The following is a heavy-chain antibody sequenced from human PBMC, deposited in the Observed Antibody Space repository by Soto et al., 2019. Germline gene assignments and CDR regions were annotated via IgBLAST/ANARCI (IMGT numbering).Heavy chain of an antibody. CDR3: ARGREDCSSISCHYYFDY. CDR2: IYYSGTT. J-gene: IGHJ4*02. V-gene: IGHV4-31*03. Sequence: SETLSLTCTVSGGSINSGDYYWSWIRQHPGKGLEWIGYIYYSGTTSYNPSLKSRLTMSVDTSKNQFSLMLSSLTAADTAVYYCARGREDCSSISCHYYFDYWGQGTLVTVSS. D-gene: IGHD2-2*01. CDR1: GGSINSGDYY.